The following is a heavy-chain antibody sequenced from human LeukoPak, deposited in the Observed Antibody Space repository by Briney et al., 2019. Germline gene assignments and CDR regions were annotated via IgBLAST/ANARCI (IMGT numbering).Heavy chain of an antibody. J-gene: IGHJ4*02. CDR1: GFIFSNFW. V-gene: IGHV3-7*05. D-gene: IGHD4-17*01. Sequence: GGSLRLSCSAAGFIFSNFWMSWVRQAPGKGREWVANIKKDGGEKYYVDSVKGRFTISRDTAKNSLSLQMNSLRAEDTAVYYCARDKSYGDSEDYWGQGTLVTVSS. CDR2: IKKDGGEK. CDR3: ARDKSYGDSEDY.